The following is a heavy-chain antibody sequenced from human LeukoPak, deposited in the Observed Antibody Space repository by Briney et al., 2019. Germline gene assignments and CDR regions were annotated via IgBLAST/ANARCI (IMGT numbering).Heavy chain of an antibody. CDR1: GGSFSGYY. Sequence: SETLSLTCAVYGGSFSGYYWSWIRQPPGKGLEWIGEINHSGSTNYNPSLKSRVTISVDTSKNQFSLRLSSVTAADTAVYYCARDAMYYYDSSGYYVGFDYWGQGTLVTVSS. V-gene: IGHV4-34*01. CDR2: INHSGST. D-gene: IGHD3-22*01. CDR3: ARDAMYYYDSSGYYVGFDY. J-gene: IGHJ4*02.